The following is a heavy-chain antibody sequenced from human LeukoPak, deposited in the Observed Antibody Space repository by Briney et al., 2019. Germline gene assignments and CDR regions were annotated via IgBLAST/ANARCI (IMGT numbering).Heavy chain of an antibody. Sequence: GGSLRLSCAASGFTFSSYDMHWVRQATGKGLEWVSAIGTAGDTYYPGSVKGRFTISRENAKNSLYLQMNSLRAGDTAVYYCARGGFYYGSGSYYNRGGMDVWGQGTTVTVSS. CDR2: IGTAGDT. V-gene: IGHV3-13*01. CDR3: ARGGFYYGSGSYYNRGGMDV. D-gene: IGHD3-10*01. CDR1: GFTFSSYD. J-gene: IGHJ6*02.